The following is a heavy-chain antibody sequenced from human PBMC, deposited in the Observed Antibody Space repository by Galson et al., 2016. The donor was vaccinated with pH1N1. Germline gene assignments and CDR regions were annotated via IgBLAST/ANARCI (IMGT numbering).Heavy chain of an antibody. V-gene: IGHV5-51*03. D-gene: IGHD4-17*01. Sequence: QSGAEVKKPGESLKISCQGSGYRFTNYWIAWVRQVPGKGLEWVGVVNPGGSTIRYSPPFQGQGTISSDKSINTAYLQWVSLKASDTATYYCARQYDFGDYRGNAFDIWGLGTMVIVSS. CDR2: VNPGGSTI. CDR3: ARQYDFGDYRGNAFDI. CDR1: GYRFTNYW. J-gene: IGHJ3*02.